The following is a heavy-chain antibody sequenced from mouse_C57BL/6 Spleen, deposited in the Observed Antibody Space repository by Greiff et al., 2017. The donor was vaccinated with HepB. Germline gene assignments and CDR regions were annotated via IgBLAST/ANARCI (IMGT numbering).Heavy chain of an antibody. J-gene: IGHJ3*01. CDR1: GYAFSSSW. CDR2: IYPGDGDT. CDR3: ATSSGSPFAY. D-gene: IGHD1-3*01. Sequence: QVQLQQSGPELVKPGASVKISCKASGYAFSSSWMNWVKQRPGKGLEWIGRIYPGDGDTNYNGKFKGKATLTADKSSSTAYMQLSSLTSEDSAVYFCATSSGSPFAYWGQGTLVTVSA. V-gene: IGHV1-82*01.